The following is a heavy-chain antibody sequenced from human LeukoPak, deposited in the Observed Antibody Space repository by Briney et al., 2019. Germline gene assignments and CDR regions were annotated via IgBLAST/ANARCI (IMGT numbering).Heavy chain of an antibody. CDR1: GFTVSSNY. V-gene: IGHV3-53*01. CDR2: IYSGGST. Sequence: GGSLRLSCAASGFTVSSNYMSWVRQAPGKGLEWVSVIYSGGSTYYADSVKGRFTISRDNSKNTLYLQMNSLRAEDTAVYYCANVLGYCSGGSCDGNWFDPWGQGTLVTVSS. J-gene: IGHJ5*02. D-gene: IGHD2-15*01. CDR3: ANVLGYCSGGSCDGNWFDP.